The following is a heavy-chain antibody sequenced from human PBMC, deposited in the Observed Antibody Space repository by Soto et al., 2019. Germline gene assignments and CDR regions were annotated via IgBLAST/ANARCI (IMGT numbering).Heavy chain of an antibody. V-gene: IGHV3-9*01. CDR2: ISWNSGSI. CDR1: GFTFDDYA. D-gene: IGHD3-3*01. J-gene: IGHJ5*02. Sequence: PGGSLRLSCAASGFTFDDYAMHWVRQAPGKGLEWVSGISWNSGSIGYADSVKGRFTISRDNAKNSLYLQMNSLRAEGTALYYCATGVLEGPNHRHNCLDPWGQGPIVTVYS. CDR3: ATGVLEGPNHRHNCLDP.